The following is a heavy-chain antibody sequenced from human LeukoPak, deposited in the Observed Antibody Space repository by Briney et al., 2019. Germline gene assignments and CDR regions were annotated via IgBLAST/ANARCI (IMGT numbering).Heavy chain of an antibody. D-gene: IGHD6-19*01. J-gene: IGHJ4*02. V-gene: IGHV3-21*01. CDR1: GFTFSTYS. CDR2: ISSSSSYK. Sequence: GGSLRLSCAASGFTFSTYSMNWVRRAPGKGLEWVSSISSSSSYKYYADSVKGRFTVSRDNAKNSLYLQMSSLRDEDMAVYYCARDGRGAVAGFDYWGQGTLVTVSS. CDR3: ARDGRGAVAGFDY.